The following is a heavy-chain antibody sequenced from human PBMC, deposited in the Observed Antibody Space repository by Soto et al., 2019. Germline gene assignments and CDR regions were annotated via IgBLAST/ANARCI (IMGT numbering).Heavy chain of an antibody. Sequence: SETLSLTCTVSGGSISGHYWTWIRQSPGRGLQWLGFVSDNGKTNSDASLKGRLTISLDTSKNQISLRLTSVTAADTALYYCARAREPEYSSAIFFDIWGQGALVTVSS. CDR3: ARAREPEYSSAIFFDI. D-gene: IGHD5-18*01. V-gene: IGHV4-59*11. J-gene: IGHJ4*02. CDR1: GGSISGHY. CDR2: VSDNGKT.